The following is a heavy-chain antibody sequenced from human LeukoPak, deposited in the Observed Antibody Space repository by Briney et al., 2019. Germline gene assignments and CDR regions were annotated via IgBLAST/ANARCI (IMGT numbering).Heavy chain of an antibody. CDR3: ARVRYSSSWYYFDY. J-gene: IGHJ4*02. V-gene: IGHV4-38-2*02. D-gene: IGHD6-13*01. CDR2: IYHSGST. Sequence: TSETLSLTCTVSGYSISSGYYWGWIRQPPGKGLEWIGSIYHSGSTYYNPSLKSRVTTSVDTSKNQFSLKLSSVTAADTAVYYCARVRYSSSWYYFDYWGQGTLVTVSS. CDR1: GYSISSGYY.